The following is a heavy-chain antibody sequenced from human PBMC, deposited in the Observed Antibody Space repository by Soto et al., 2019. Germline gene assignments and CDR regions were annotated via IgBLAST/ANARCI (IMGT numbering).Heavy chain of an antibody. CDR3: ARDDAVAGYYYYGMDV. CDR1: GFPFSSYA. V-gene: IGHV3-30-3*01. J-gene: IGHJ6*02. CDR2: ISYDGSNK. Sequence: GGSLRLSCAASGFPFSSYAMHWVRQAPGKGLEWVAVISYDGSNKYYADSVKGRFTISRDNSKNTLYLQMNSLRAEDTAVYYCARDDAVAGYYYYGMDVWGQGTTVTVSS. D-gene: IGHD6-19*01.